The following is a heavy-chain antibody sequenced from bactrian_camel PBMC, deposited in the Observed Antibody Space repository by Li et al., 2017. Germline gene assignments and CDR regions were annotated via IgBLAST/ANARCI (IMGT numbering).Heavy chain of an antibody. Sequence: DVQLVESGGGLVRPGDSLTLSCAASGFLFSKFGMSWVRQVPGKGLEWVSTLNSGGGSTYYADSVKGRFTVSRDNAKNTQYLQMNGLKSEDTALYYRATIDYSGGDYWGQGTQVTVS. D-gene: IGHD2*01. CDR3: ATIDYSGGDY. J-gene: IGHJ4*01. V-gene: IGHV3S40*01. CDR1: GFLFSKFG. CDR2: LNSGGGST.